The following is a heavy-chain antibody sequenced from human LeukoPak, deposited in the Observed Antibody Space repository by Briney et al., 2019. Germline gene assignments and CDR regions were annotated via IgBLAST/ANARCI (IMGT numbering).Heavy chain of an antibody. J-gene: IGHJ3*02. Sequence: PSETLSLTCTVSGGSISSSSYYWGWIRQPPGKGLEWIGSIYYSGSTYYNPSLKSRVTISVDTSKNQFSPKLSSVTAADTAVYYCSSGSSGWFDAFDIWGQGTMVTVSS. CDR3: SSGSSGWFDAFDI. V-gene: IGHV4-39*01. CDR2: IYYSGST. D-gene: IGHD6-19*01. CDR1: GGSISSSSYY.